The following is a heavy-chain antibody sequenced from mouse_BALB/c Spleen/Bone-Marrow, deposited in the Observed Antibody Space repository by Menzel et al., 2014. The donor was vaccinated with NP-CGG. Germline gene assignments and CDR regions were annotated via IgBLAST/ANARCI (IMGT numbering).Heavy chain of an antibody. Sequence: DVTLLSSGGGLVKPGGALKLSCVASGFTFIDYYMYWVRQTPETSLEWVATISDVGSYTYYPDSVKGRFPISRDNAKNNLYPQMSSLKSEETDMYYCANWAYWGQGPLVTGSA. CDR3: ANWAY. CDR2: ISDVGSYT. V-gene: IGHV5-4*02. D-gene: IGHD4-1*01. CDR1: GFTFIDYY. J-gene: IGHJ3*01.